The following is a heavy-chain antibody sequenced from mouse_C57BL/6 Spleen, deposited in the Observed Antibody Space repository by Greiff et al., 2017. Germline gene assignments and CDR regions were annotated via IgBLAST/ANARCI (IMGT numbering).Heavy chain of an antibody. V-gene: IGHV1-55*01. J-gene: IGHJ4*01. D-gene: IGHD1-1*01. CDR2: IYPGSGST. CDR1: GYTFTSYW. CDR3: ARDYGSSMGDAMDY. Sequence: QVQLKQPGAELVKPGASVKMSCKASGYTFTSYWITWVKQRPGQGLEWIGDIYPGSGSTNYNEKFKSKATLTVDTSSSTAYMQLSSLTSEDSAVYYCARDYGSSMGDAMDYWGQGTSVTVSS.